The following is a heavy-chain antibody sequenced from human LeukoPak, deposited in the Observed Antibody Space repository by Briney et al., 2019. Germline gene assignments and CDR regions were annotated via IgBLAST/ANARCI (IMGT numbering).Heavy chain of an antibody. V-gene: IGHV1-18*01. Sequence: ASVKVSCKASGYTFTSYGISWVRQAPGQGLEWMGWISAYNGNTNYAQKLQGRVTMTTDTSTSTAYMELRSLRSDDTAVYYCARGYYYDSSGLELFDYWGQGTLVTVSS. J-gene: IGHJ4*02. CDR3: ARGYYYDSSGLELFDY. CDR2: ISAYNGNT. D-gene: IGHD3-22*01. CDR1: GYTFTSYG.